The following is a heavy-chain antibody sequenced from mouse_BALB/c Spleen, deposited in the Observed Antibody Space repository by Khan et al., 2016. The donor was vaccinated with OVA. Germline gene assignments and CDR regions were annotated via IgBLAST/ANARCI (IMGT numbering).Heavy chain of an antibody. D-gene: IGHD3-3*01. CDR1: GYTFTSYD. J-gene: IGHJ3*01. CDR3: VGRGIEVFAY. Sequence: QVQLQQSGAELVKPGASVKLSCKASGYTFTSYDINWVRQRPEQGLEWIGWMLPGDGSTNYNENFKGKATLTTDKSSRTGYMQRSRTTSGGPGAYVCVGRGIEVFAYWGQGTWVTVSA. V-gene: IGHV1-85*01. CDR2: MLPGDGST.